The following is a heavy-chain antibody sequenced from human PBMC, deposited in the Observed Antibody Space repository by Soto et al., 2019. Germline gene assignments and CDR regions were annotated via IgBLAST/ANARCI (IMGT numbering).Heavy chain of an antibody. CDR1: GFTFSNYW. D-gene: IGHD2-2*01. CDR2: ITQDGSEK. J-gene: IGHJ6*03. Sequence: EVQLVESGGGLVQPGGSLRLSCAASGFTFSNYWMSWVRQAAGKGLEWVANITQDGSEKYYVDSVKGRFTISRDNAKNSLYLQMNRLRAEDTAVYYCARVSTTVCSSTSCYALYYYYYMDVWGKGTTVTVAS. CDR3: ARVSTTVCSSTSCYALYYYYYMDV. V-gene: IGHV3-7*01.